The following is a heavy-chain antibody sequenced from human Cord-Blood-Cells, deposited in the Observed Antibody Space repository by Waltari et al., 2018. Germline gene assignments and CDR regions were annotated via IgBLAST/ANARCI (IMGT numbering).Heavy chain of an antibody. V-gene: IGHV3-30*03. J-gene: IGHJ4*02. CDR2: ISYDGSKK. CDR3: ASHGDYSYSHDY. D-gene: IGHD4-17*01. Sequence: QVQLVESGGGVVQPGRSLRLSCAASGFTFSSHGMHWVRQAPGKGLEWVAVISYDGSKKYYADSVKGRFTISRDNSKNTLYLQMNSLRAEDTAVYYCASHGDYSYSHDYWGQGTLVTVSS. CDR1: GFTFSSHG.